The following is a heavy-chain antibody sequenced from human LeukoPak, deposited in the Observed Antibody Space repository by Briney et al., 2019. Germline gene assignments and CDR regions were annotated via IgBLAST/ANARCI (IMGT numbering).Heavy chain of an antibody. CDR1: GGSISSYY. CDR2: IYISGGT. CDR3: ARGGAITEGRTFDP. V-gene: IGHV4-59*10. J-gene: IGHJ5*02. Sequence: SETLSLTCADSGGSISSYYWSWIRQPAGKGLEWIWRIYISGGTNYNPTLKSGVTMSVDTSKNQFSLKLSSVTAADTAVYYRARGGAITEGRTFDPWGQGTLVTVSS. D-gene: IGHD3-10*01.